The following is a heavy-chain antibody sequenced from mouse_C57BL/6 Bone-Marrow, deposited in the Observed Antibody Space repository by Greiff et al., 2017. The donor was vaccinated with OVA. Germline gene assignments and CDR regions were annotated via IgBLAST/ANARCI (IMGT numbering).Heavy chain of an antibody. V-gene: IGHV1-81*01. CDR2: IYPRSGNT. D-gene: IGHD1-1*01. CDR3: ARGIYYYWTRYYAMDY. CDR1: GYTFTSYG. J-gene: IGHJ4*01. Sequence: QVQLQQSGAELVRPGASVKLSCKASGYTFTSYGISWVKQRTGQGLEWIGEIYPRSGNTYYNEKFKGKATLTADKSSSTAYMELRSLTSEDSAVYFDARGIYYYWTRYYAMDYWGQGTSGTVSA.